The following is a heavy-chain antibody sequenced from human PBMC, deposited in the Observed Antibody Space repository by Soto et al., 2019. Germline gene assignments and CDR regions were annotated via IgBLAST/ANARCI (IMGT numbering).Heavy chain of an antibody. CDR3: AREGYSSGWYDDY. J-gene: IGHJ4*02. D-gene: IGHD6-19*01. V-gene: IGHV3-33*01. Sequence: QVQLVESGGGVVQPGRSLRLSCAASGFTFSSYGMHWVRQAPGKGLEWVAVIWYDGSNKYYADSVKGRFTISRDNSKNMLYLQMNSLRAEGTAVYYFAREGYSSGWYDDYWGQGTLVTVFS. CDR1: GFTFSSYG. CDR2: IWYDGSNK.